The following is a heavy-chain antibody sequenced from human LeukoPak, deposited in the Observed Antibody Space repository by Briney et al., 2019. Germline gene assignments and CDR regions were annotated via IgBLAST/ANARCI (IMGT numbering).Heavy chain of an antibody. CDR3: AREAFWSGYQNWFDP. J-gene: IGHJ5*02. CDR2: IIPIFGTA. D-gene: IGHD3-3*01. Sequence: ASVKVSCXASGGTFSSYAISWVRQAPGQGLEWMARIIPIFGTANYAQKFQGRVTITTDESTSTAYMELSSLRSEDTAVYYCAREAFWSGYQNWFDPWGQGTLVTVSS. V-gene: IGHV1-69*05. CDR1: GGTFSSYA.